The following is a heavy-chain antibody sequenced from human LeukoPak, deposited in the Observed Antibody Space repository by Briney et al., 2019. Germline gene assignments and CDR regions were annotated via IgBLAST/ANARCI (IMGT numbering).Heavy chain of an antibody. CDR3: ARGHDGSGSYYKTAAFDY. J-gene: IGHJ4*02. CDR1: GGSISSSNW. V-gene: IGHV4-4*02. Sequence: SETLSLTCAVSGGSISSSNWWSWVRQPPGKGLEWIGEIYHSGSTNYNPSLKSRVTISVDKSKNQFSLKLSSVTAADTAMYYCARGHDGSGSYYKTAAFDYWGQGTLVTVSS. CDR2: IYHSGST. D-gene: IGHD3-10*01.